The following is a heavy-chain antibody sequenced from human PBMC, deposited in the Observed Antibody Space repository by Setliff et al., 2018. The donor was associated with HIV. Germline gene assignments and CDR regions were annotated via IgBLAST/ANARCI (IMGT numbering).Heavy chain of an antibody. Sequence: PGGSLRLSCAASGFTFSSYWMHWVRQAPGKGLVWVSRIHGDGSSTSYADSVKGRFTISRDNAKNTRYLQMNSLRAEDTAVYYCARGGSGSPRPLQHWGQGTLVTVSS. CDR2: IHGDGSST. D-gene: IGHD3-10*01. J-gene: IGHJ1*01. CDR1: GFTFSSYW. CDR3: ARGGSGSPRPLQH. V-gene: IGHV3-74*01.